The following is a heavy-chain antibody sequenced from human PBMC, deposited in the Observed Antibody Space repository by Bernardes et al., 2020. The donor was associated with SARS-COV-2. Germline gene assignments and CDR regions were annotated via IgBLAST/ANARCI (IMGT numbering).Heavy chain of an antibody. D-gene: IGHD6-19*01. CDR2: ISSSSSYI. J-gene: IGHJ4*02. CDR1: GFTFSSYS. Sequence: GGSLRLSCAASGFTFSSYSMNWVRQAPGKGLEWVSSISSSSSYIYYADSVKGRFTISRDNAKNSLYLQMNSLRAEDTAVYYCARDGGVAGQLDYWGQGTLVTVSS. CDR3: ARDGGVAGQLDY. V-gene: IGHV3-21*01.